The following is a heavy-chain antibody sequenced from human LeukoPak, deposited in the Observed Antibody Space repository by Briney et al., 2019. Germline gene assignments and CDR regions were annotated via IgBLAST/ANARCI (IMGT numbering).Heavy chain of an antibody. Sequence: GGSLRLSCAASGFTFSSYWMHWVRQAPGKGLVWVSRINSDGSSTSYADSVKGRFTIPRDNAKNTLYLQMNSLRAEDTAVYYCARGAASGYYYYWGQGTLVTVSS. CDR1: GFTFSSYW. J-gene: IGHJ4*02. V-gene: IGHV3-74*01. CDR3: ARGAASGYYYY. D-gene: IGHD3-22*01. CDR2: INSDGSST.